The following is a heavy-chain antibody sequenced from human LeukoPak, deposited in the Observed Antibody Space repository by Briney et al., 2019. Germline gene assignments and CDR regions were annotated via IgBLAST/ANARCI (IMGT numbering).Heavy chain of an antibody. CDR2: MNPNSGNT. CDR1: GYTFTSYD. J-gene: IGHJ6*02. V-gene: IGHV1-8*01. Sequence: ASVKVSCKAPGYTFTSYDTNWVRQATGQGLEWMGWMNPNSGNTGYAQKFQGRVTMTRNTSISTAYMELSSLRSEDTAVYYCAREVYLVRYFDWLLHHYGMDVWGQGTTVTVSS. D-gene: IGHD3-9*01. CDR3: AREVYLVRYFDWLLHHYGMDV.